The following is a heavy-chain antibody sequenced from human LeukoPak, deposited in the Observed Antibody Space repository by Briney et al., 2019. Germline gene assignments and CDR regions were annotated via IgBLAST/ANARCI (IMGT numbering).Heavy chain of an antibody. CDR3: AREVYSSGWSSFDY. D-gene: IGHD6-19*01. J-gene: IGHJ4*02. CDR2: INSDGSGT. Sequence: PGGSLRLSCAASGFTFSTYWMHWVRQAPGKGLVWVSRINSDGSGTSYADSVKGRFTISRDNARDTLYLQMNSLRAEDTAVYYCAREVYSSGWSSFDYWGQGTLVTVSS. V-gene: IGHV3-74*01. CDR1: GFTFSTYW.